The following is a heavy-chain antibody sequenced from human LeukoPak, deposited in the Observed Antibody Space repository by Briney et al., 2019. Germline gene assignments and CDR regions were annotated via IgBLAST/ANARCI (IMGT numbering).Heavy chain of an antibody. CDR1: GGSISSSKW. CDR3: ARGLGYSYGHPFDY. D-gene: IGHD5-18*01. CDR2: IYHSGST. Sequence: PSETLSLTCAVSGGSISSSKWWSWVGQPPGKGLEWIGEIYHSGSTNYNPSLKSRVTISVDKSKNQFSLKLSSVTAADTAVYHCARGLGYSYGHPFDYWGQGTLVTVSS. J-gene: IGHJ4*02. V-gene: IGHV4-4*02.